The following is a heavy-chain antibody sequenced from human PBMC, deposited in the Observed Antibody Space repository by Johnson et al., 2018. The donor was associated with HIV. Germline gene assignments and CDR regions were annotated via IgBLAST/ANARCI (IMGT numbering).Heavy chain of an antibody. CDR3: ARDGVYSSPHDAFDI. Sequence: VQLVESGGGLVQPGGSLRLSCAASGFTLSNHWMSWVRQAPGKGLEYVANVNQDGSEDYYVDSLKGRFTISRDNARNSLYLQMDSLRPGDSAVYYCARDGVYSSPHDAFDIWGQGTMVTVSP. J-gene: IGHJ3*02. V-gene: IGHV3-7*05. D-gene: IGHD6-13*01. CDR2: VNQDGSED. CDR1: GFTLSNHW.